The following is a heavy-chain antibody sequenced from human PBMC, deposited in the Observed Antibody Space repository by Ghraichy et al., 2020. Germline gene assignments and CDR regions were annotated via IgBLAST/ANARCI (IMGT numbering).Heavy chain of an antibody. Sequence: SVKVSCKASGGTFSSYAISWVRQAPGQGLEWMGGIIPIFGTANYAQKFQGRVTITADESTSTAYMELSSLRSEDTAVYYCAREAQGDYDFWSGYYAYQPYYFDYWGQGTLVTVSS. CDR2: IIPIFGTA. V-gene: IGHV1-69*13. J-gene: IGHJ4*02. CDR3: AREAQGDYDFWSGYYAYQPYYFDY. D-gene: IGHD3-3*01. CDR1: GGTFSSYA.